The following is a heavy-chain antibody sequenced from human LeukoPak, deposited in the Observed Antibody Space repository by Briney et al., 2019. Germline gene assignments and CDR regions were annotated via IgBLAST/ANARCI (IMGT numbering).Heavy chain of an antibody. Sequence: ASVRVSCKASGYTFTGKFIHWVRQAPGRGLEWMGWIDPNSGGTDYAQKFQGRVTMTRDTSIATAYMDLSRLISDDTAVYYCARDREGLAYFDFWGQRTLVTVSS. J-gene: IGHJ4*02. D-gene: IGHD3/OR15-3a*01. CDR1: GYTFTGKF. V-gene: IGHV1-2*02. CDR2: IDPNSGGT. CDR3: ARDREGLAYFDF.